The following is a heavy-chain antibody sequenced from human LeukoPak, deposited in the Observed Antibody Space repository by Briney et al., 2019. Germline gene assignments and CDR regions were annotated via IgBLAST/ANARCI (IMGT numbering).Heavy chain of an antibody. CDR2: INHSGST. CDR3: AGEDRNLGS. V-gene: IGHV4-34*01. D-gene: IGHD2-15*01. J-gene: IGHJ4*02. CDR1: RGSFSGCY. Sequence: SETLSLTCAVYRGSFSGCYWSWIRQPPGKGLEWIGQINHSGSTNYNPSLGSRVTISADTSNNQFFLKLNSVTAADTAVYYCAGEDRNLGSWGQGTPVTVSS.